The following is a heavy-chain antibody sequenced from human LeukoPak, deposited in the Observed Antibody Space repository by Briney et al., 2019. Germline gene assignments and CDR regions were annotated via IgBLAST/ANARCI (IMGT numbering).Heavy chain of an antibody. CDR2: INPNSGGT. Sequence: GASVKVSCKASGYTFTGYYMHWVRQAPGQGLEWMAWINPNSGGTNYAQKFQGWVTMTRDTSISTAYMELSRLRSDDTAVYYCARDREVILNYYYYGMDVWGQGTTVTVSS. CDR3: ARDREVILNYYYYGMDV. D-gene: IGHD3-16*02. CDR1: GYTFTGYY. J-gene: IGHJ6*02. V-gene: IGHV1-2*04.